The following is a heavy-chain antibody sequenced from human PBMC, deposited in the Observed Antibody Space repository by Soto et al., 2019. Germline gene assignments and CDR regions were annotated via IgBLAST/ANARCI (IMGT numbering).Heavy chain of an antibody. J-gene: IGHJ3*01. Sequence: QVQLVQSGAEMKRPGSSVKVSCRTSGGTFSTSIVNWVRQAPGQGLEWMGRITPFLGVRHYAEKFQGRVTISADPSSIDVERTSLTSGDTAVYDCATSGCHFRFEDAFDVGGQGTMLTVSS. D-gene: IGHD3-16*01. CDR3: ATSGCHFRFEDAFDV. CDR1: GGTFSTSI. V-gene: IGHV1-69*02. CDR2: ITPFLGVR.